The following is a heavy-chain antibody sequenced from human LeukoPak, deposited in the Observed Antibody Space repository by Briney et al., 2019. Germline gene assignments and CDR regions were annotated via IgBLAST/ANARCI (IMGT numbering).Heavy chain of an antibody. CDR1: GYTFTSYY. D-gene: IGHD6-13*01. CDR2: INPSGGST. Sequence: ASVKVSCKASGYTFTSYYMHWVRQAPGQGLEWMGIINPSGGSTSYAQKFQGRVTITADESTSTAYMELSSLRSEDTAVYYCARGPLYSSSWYSPYYYYYGMDVWGQGTTVTVSS. CDR3: ARGPLYSSSWYSPYYYYYGMDV. V-gene: IGHV1-46*01. J-gene: IGHJ6*02.